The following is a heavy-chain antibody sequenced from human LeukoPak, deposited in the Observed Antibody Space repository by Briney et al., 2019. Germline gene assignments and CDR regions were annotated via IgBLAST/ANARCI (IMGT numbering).Heavy chain of an antibody. CDR2: ISFDGIGK. Sequence: GGSLRLSCAASEFTFSTFGMHWVRQAPGKGLEWVALISFDGIGKYYADSVRGRFTISRDNSKDTLYLQMNSLRAEDTAMYYCAKVRPVVEDCYYYALDVWGQGTTVTVSS. J-gene: IGHJ6*02. D-gene: IGHD3-22*01. V-gene: IGHV3-30*18. CDR1: EFTFSTFG. CDR3: AKVRPVVEDCYYYALDV.